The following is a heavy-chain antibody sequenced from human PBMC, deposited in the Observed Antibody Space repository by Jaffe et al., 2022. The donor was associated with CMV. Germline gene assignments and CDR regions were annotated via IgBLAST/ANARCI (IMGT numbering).Heavy chain of an antibody. D-gene: IGHD1-1*01. V-gene: IGHV3-33*08. Sequence: QVQLVESGGGVVQPGRSLRLSCAASGFTFSSYGMHWVRQAPGKGLEWVAVIWYDGSNKYYADSVKGRFTISRDNSKNTLYLQMNSLRAEDTAVYYCAREANVQLERYYYYYMDVWGKGTTVTVSS. CDR3: AREANVQLERYYYYYMDV. CDR1: GFTFSSYG. J-gene: IGHJ6*03. CDR2: IWYDGSNK.